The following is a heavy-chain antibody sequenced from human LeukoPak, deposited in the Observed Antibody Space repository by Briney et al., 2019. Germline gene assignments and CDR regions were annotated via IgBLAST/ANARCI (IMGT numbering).Heavy chain of an antibody. J-gene: IGHJ6*02. V-gene: IGHV5-51*01. CDR2: IYPGDSDT. D-gene: IGHD6-13*01. CDR1: GYSFTSYW. CDR3: ARVEGIAAAGTGSLGYYYGMDV. Sequence: GESLKISCKGSGYSFTSYWIGWVRQMPGKGLEWMGIIYPGDSDTRYSPSFQGQVTISADKSISTAYLQWSSLKASDTAMYYCARVEGIAAAGTGSLGYYYGMDVWGQGTTVTVSS.